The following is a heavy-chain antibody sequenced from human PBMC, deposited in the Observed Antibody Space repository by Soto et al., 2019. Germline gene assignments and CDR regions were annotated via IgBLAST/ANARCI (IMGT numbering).Heavy chain of an antibody. Sequence: SSETLSLTCTVSGGSISSGDYCWSWIRKPPGKGLEWIGYIYYSGSTYYNPSLKSRVTISVDTSKNQFSLKLSSVTAADTAVYYCARVDSSGYQPFDYWGQGTLVNVSS. V-gene: IGHV4-30-4*01. D-gene: IGHD3-22*01. CDR2: IYYSGST. CDR3: ARVDSSGYQPFDY. CDR1: GGSISSGDYC. J-gene: IGHJ4*02.